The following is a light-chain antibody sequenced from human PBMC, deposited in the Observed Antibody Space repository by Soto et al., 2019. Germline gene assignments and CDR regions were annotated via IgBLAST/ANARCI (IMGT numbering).Light chain of an antibody. CDR2: GAS. CDR3: QQYGTSPWT. CDR1: QSVSSGY. V-gene: IGKV3-20*01. Sequence: DIVLTQSPGTLYLSPGETGTLSCRASQSVSSGYLAWYQQRPGQAPRLLIYGASTRATGIPDRFSGSGSGTDFTLTISRLEPEDFAVYYCQQYGTSPWTFGQGTKVDNK. J-gene: IGKJ1*01.